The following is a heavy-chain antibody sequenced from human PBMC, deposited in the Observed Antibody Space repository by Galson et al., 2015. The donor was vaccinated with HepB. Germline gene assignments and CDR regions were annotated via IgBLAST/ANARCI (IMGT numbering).Heavy chain of an antibody. Sequence: SLRLSCAASGITFSGGFTFSSYWMSWVRQTPGKGLEWVANINQDGSEKFYVDSVKGRFTLSRDNSKNSLYLQMNSLRAEDTAVYYCARDRAVVTLGAFDYWGQGTLVTVSS. CDR1: GITFSGGFTFSSYW. V-gene: IGHV3-7*01. CDR3: ARDRAVVTLGAFDY. CDR2: INQDGSEK. J-gene: IGHJ4*02. D-gene: IGHD4-23*01.